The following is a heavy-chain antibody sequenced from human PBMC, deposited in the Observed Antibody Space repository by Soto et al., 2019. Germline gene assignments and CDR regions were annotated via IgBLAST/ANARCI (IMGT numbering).Heavy chain of an antibody. CDR3: ARHDCISTSCYYYYYYSMDV. D-gene: IGHD2-2*01. CDR1: GGTFSSYA. J-gene: IGHJ6*02. V-gene: IGHV1-69*13. Sequence: SVKVSCKTSGGTFSSYAISWVRQAPGQGLEWMGGIIPIFDTANYAQKFQGRVTITADESTSTAYMELSSLRSEDTAVYYFARHDCISTSCYYYYYYSMDVWGQGTTVTVS. CDR2: IIPIFDTA.